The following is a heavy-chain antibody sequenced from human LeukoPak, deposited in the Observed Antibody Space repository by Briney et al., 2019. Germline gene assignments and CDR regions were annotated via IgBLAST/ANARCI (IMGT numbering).Heavy chain of an antibody. J-gene: IGHJ4*02. V-gene: IGHV3-48*01. D-gene: IGHD3-22*01. CDR3: ARALYYYDSSGYSAFDY. Sequence: GGSLRLSCAASGFTFSSYSMNWVRQAPGKGLEWVSYISSSSSTIYYADSVKGRFTISRDNAKNSLYLQMNSLRAKDTAVYYCARALYYYDSSGYSAFDYWGQGALVTVSS. CDR1: GFTFSSYS. CDR2: ISSSSSTI.